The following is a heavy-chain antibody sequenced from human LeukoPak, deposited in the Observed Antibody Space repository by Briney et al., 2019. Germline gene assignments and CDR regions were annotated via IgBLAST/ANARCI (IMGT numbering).Heavy chain of an antibody. Sequence: GGSLRLSCAASGSTFSGHLLHWVRQAPGKGLEWVGGTAYDGAEKYYADSVRGRFAISRDNSKSTVYLEMNSLRPEDAAVYYFAREGDRHFTFDYWGRGTLVTVSS. CDR2: TAYDGAEK. V-gene: IGHV3-30*01. D-gene: IGHD2/OR15-2a*01. CDR1: GSTFSGHL. CDR3: AREGDRHFTFDY. J-gene: IGHJ4*02.